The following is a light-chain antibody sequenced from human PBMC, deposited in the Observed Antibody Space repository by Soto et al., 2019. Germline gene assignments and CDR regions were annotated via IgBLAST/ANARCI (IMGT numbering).Light chain of an antibody. Sequence: DIQMTQSPSTLSASVGDRVTITCRASQSISSWLAWYQQKPGKAPKLLIYDASSLESGVPPRFSGSGSGTEFTLTISSLQPDDVAPYYCQQYNSYSYTFGQGTKLEIK. CDR3: QQYNSYSYT. V-gene: IGKV1-5*01. CDR1: QSISSW. CDR2: DAS. J-gene: IGKJ2*01.